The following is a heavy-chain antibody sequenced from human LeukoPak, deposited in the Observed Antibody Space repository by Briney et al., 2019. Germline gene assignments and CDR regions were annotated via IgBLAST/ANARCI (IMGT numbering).Heavy chain of an antibody. CDR3: AASRGGTYPIDY. CDR2: FYSGGNT. CDR1: GLTVNSNY. D-gene: IGHD1-26*01. V-gene: IGHV3-53*04. Sequence: GGSLRLSCAASGLTVNSNYMSWVRQSPGKGLEWVSAFYSGGNTHYADSVKGRFTISRHNSKNTLSLQMNSLRAEDTAVYYCAASRGGTYPIDYWGQGTLVTVSS. J-gene: IGHJ4*02.